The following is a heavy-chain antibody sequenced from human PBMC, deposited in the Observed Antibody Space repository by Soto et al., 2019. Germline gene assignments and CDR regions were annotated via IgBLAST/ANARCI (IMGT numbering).Heavy chain of an antibody. V-gene: IGHV1-3*01. Sequence: ASVRVSFKASGYTFISYAMYWVRQAPGQRLEWMGWINAGNGNTKYSQKFQGRVTITRDTSASTAYMELSSLRSEDTAVYYCARDMGFGLSDYWGQGTLVTVSS. D-gene: IGHD3-10*01. CDR1: GYTFISYA. CDR2: INAGNGNT. J-gene: IGHJ4*02. CDR3: ARDMGFGLSDY.